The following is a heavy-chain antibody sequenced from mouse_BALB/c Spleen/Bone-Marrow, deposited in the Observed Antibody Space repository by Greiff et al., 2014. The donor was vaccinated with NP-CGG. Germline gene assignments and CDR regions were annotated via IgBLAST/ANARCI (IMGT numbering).Heavy chain of an antibody. CDR1: GFNIKDTY. J-gene: IGHJ4*01. Sequence: VQLQQSGAELVKPGASVKLSCTASGFNIKDTYMHWVKQRPEQGLEWIGRIDPANGNTKYDPKFQGKATITADTSSNTAYLQLNSLTSEDTAVYYCAQGYDWAMDYCGQGTSVTVSS. CDR3: AQGYDWAMDY. CDR2: IDPANGNT. D-gene: IGHD2-14*01. V-gene: IGHV14-3*02.